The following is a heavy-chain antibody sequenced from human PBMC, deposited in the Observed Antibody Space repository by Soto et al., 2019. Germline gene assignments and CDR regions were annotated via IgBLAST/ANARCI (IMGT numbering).Heavy chain of an antibody. CDR3: ARLQAGIVGATSDYYGMDV. D-gene: IGHD1-26*01. CDR1: GGSFSGYY. CDR2: INHSGST. V-gene: IGHV4-34*01. J-gene: IGHJ6*01. Sequence: QVQLQQWGAGLLKPSETLSLTCAVYGGSFSGYYWSWIRQPPGKGLEWIGEINHSGSTNYNPSLKSRVTISVDTSKNQFSLKLSSVTAADTAVYYCARLQAGIVGATSDYYGMDVW.